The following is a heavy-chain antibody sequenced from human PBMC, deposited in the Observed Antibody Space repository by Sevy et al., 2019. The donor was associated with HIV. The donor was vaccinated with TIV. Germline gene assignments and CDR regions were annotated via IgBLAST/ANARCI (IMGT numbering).Heavy chain of an antibody. CDR1: LYSFSNYW. CDR3: ARGARGTLPAYYYYGMDV. CDR2: IYPSDSDT. V-gene: IGHV5-51*01. D-gene: IGHD1-1*01. Sequence: GESLKISCKGSLYSFSNYWIGWVRQMPGKGLEWMGIIYPSDSDTRYSPSFQGQVTISADKSINTAYLQWSRRKASDTAMYYCARGARGTLPAYYYYGMDVWGQGTMVTVSS. J-gene: IGHJ6*02.